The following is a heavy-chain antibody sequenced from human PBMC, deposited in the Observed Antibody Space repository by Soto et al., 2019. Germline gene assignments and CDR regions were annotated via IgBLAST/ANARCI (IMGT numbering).Heavy chain of an antibody. D-gene: IGHD6-6*01. Sequence: GGSLRLSCAASGFTFSSYGMHWVRQAPGKGLEWVAVIWYDGSNKYYADSVKGRFTISRDNSKNTLYLQINSLRTEDTAVYYCARDRFSTSSQGVCFDYWGQGTLVTVSS. CDR2: IWYDGSNK. V-gene: IGHV3-33*01. CDR1: GFTFSSYG. J-gene: IGHJ4*02. CDR3: ARDRFSTSSQGVCFDY.